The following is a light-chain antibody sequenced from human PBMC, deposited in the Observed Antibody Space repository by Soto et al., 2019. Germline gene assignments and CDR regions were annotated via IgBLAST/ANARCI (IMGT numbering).Light chain of an antibody. Sequence: DIVMTQSPLSLPVTPGEPASISCRSSQSLLHSNAYNYLDWYLQKPGQSPQLLIYLGSNRASGVPDRFSGSGSGTDFTLKISRVEAEDVGVYYCMQALQTPRTFGQGTRWISN. CDR2: LGS. V-gene: IGKV2-28*01. CDR3: MQALQTPRT. J-gene: IGKJ1*01. CDR1: QSLLHSNAYNY.